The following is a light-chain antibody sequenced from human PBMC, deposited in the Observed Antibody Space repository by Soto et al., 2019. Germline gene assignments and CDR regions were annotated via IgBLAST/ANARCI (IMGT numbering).Light chain of an antibody. CDR1: QSLVHIDGNTY. CDR3: MQATQFPALT. J-gene: IGKJ4*01. CDR2: KVS. V-gene: IGKV2-24*01. Sequence: DIVLTQAPLSSPVTLGQPASISCKSSQSLVHIDGNTYLSWLQQRLGQPPRLLIYKVSKRFSGVPDRFSGSGAGTDFTLKISRVEAEDVGVYYCMQATQFPALTFGGGTKVEI.